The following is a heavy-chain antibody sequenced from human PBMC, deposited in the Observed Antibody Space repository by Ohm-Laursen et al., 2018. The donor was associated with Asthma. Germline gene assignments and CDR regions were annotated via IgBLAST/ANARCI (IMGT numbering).Heavy chain of an antibody. CDR1: GFTFSSYA. CDR2: ISYDGSNK. D-gene: IGHD5-24*01. Sequence: SLRLSCAASGFTFSSYAMHWVRKAPGKGLEWVAVISYDGSNKYYADSVKGRFTISRDNSKNTLYLQMNSLRAEDTAVYYCARDRNSFEMATILRIFGYFDYWGQGTLVTVSS. CDR3: ARDRNSFEMATILRIFGYFDY. J-gene: IGHJ4*02. V-gene: IGHV3-30-3*01.